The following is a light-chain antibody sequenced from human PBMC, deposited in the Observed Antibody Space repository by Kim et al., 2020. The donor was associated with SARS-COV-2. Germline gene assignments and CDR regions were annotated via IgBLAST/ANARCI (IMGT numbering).Light chain of an antibody. CDR2: SAS. CDR1: QTINRD. J-gene: IGKJ2*01. Sequence: SVCQGRAAPLSCRASQTINRDLAWYQQVPGRHPRLLMHSASTRAAGSPVRVSGSGSGTEYTLTLSSLQSEDFVVYYCQQYNKWPYTFGQGTKLEI. V-gene: IGKV3-15*01. CDR3: QQYNKWPYT.